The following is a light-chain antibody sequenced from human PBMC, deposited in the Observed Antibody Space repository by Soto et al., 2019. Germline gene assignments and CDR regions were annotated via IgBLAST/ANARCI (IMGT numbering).Light chain of an antibody. J-gene: IGLJ1*01. CDR3: CSYAGSSTYI. Sequence: QSVLTQPASVSGSPGQSITSSCTGTSSDVGSHNLVSWYQQHPDRAPKLMIYEGSKRPSGVSNRFSGSKSGNTASLTISGLQAEDEADYFCCSYAGSSTYIFGSGTKLTVL. CDR2: EGS. V-gene: IGLV2-23*01. CDR1: SSDVGSHNL.